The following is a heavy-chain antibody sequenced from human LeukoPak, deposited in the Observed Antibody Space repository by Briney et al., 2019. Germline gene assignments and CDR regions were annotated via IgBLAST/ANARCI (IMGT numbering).Heavy chain of an antibody. Sequence: GESLKISCKGSGYSFTSYWIAWVRQMPGKGLEWMGIIYPGDSDTRHSPSFQGQGTISADKSISTAYLQWSSLKASDTAVYYCARLLKQHLELGFDYWGQGTLVTVSS. CDR1: GYSFTSYW. V-gene: IGHV5-51*01. CDR3: ARLLKQHLELGFDY. D-gene: IGHD6-13*01. CDR2: IYPGDSDT. J-gene: IGHJ4*02.